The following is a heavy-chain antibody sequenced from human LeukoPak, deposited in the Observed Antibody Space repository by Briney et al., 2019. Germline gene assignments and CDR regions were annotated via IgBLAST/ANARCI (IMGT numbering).Heavy chain of an antibody. V-gene: IGHV3-30-3*01. CDR3: ARDRYDILTGYYGFRLDY. CDR1: GFTFSSYA. CDR2: ISYDGSNK. J-gene: IGHJ4*02. D-gene: IGHD3-9*01. Sequence: GRSLRLSCAASGFTFSSYAMHWVRQAPGKGLEWVAVISYDGSNKYYADSVKGRFTISRDNSKNTLYLQMNSLRAEDTAVYYCARDRYDILTGYYGFRLDYWGQGTLVTVSS.